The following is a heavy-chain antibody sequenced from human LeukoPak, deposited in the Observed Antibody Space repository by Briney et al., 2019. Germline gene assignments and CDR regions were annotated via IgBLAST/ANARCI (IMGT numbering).Heavy chain of an antibody. CDR1: GFTFSSYS. Sequence: PGGSLRLSCAASGFTFSSYSMNWVRQAPGKGLEWISYISSGSSTIYYADSVKGRFTISRDNAKNSLYLQMNSLRAEDTAVYYCAKEGWAGFFDYWGQGTLVTVSS. CDR3: AKEGWAGFFDY. J-gene: IGHJ4*02. V-gene: IGHV3-48*01. CDR2: ISSGSSTI. D-gene: IGHD6-19*01.